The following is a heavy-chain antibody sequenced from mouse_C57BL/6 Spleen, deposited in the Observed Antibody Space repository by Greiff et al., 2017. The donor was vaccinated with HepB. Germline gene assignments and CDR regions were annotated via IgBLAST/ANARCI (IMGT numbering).Heavy chain of an antibody. J-gene: IGHJ3*01. CDR1: GYSFTGYY. Sequence: EVKLVDSGPELVKPGASVKISCKASGYSFTGYYMHWVKQSHGNILDWIGYIYPYNGVSSYNQKFKGKATLTVDKSSSTAYMELRSLTSEDSAVYYCAVYYDYDWFAYWGQGTLVTVSA. D-gene: IGHD2-4*01. V-gene: IGHV1-31*01. CDR2: IYPYNGVS. CDR3: AVYYDYDWFAY.